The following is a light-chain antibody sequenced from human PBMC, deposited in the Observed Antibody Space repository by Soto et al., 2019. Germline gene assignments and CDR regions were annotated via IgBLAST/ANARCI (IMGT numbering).Light chain of an antibody. J-gene: IGLJ2*01. Sequence: NFMLTQPHSVSESPGKTVTISCTGSSGSIASNYAQWYQQRPGSAPTTVIYEDNQRPSGVPDRFSGSIDSSSNSASLTISGLKTEDEADYYCQSYDSSNVVFGGGTQLTVL. CDR2: EDN. V-gene: IGLV6-57*02. CDR1: SGSIASNY. CDR3: QSYDSSNVV.